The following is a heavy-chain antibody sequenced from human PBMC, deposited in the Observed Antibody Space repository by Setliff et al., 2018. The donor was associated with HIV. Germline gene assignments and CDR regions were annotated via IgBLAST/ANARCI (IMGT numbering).Heavy chain of an antibody. D-gene: IGHD1-26*01. CDR1: GDSISSYY. Sequence: SETLSLTCTVSGDSISSYYWSWIRQPPGKGLEWIGYISYSGSADYNPSLKSRVTISIDTSKNQFSLKLSSLTAADTAVYYCARHYNVNYYVRKDFDYWGQGILVTVSS. CDR2: ISYSGSA. J-gene: IGHJ4*02. CDR3: ARHYNVNYYVRKDFDY. V-gene: IGHV4-59*08.